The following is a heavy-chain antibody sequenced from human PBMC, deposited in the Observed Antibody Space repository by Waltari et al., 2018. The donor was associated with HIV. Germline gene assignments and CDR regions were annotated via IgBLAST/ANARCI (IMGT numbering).Heavy chain of an antibody. V-gene: IGHV1-18*01. CDR3: ARDAVPVGYNYGLNDY. CDR2: ISTYNGNT. CDR1: GYTFTSYG. D-gene: IGHD5-18*01. Sequence: QVQLVQSEAEVKKPGASVKVSCKASGYTFTSYGINWVWQAPGQGLEWMGWISTYNGNTTYAQNLQDRVTMTTDTSTTTAYMELRSLRSDDTAVYYCARDAVPVGYNYGLNDYWGQGTLVTVSS. J-gene: IGHJ4*02.